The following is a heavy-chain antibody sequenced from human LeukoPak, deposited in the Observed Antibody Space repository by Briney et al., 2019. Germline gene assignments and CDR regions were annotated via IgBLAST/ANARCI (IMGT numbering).Heavy chain of an antibody. CDR3: ARDRGYCSSTSCYTLGIFDY. V-gene: IGHV3-21*01. J-gene: IGHJ4*02. CDR2: ISSSSSYI. CDR1: GFTFSSYE. Sequence: GGSLRLSCAASGFTFSSYEMNWVRQAPGKGLEWVSSISSSSSYIYYADSVKGRFTISRDNAKNSLYLQMNSLRAEDTAVYYCARDRGYCSSTSCYTLGIFDYWGQGTLVTVSS. D-gene: IGHD2-2*02.